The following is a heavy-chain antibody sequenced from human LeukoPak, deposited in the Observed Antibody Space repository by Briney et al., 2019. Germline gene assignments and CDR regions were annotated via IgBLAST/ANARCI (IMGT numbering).Heavy chain of an antibody. J-gene: IGHJ4*02. V-gene: IGHV3-48*04. CDR3: ARDRGPFDY. CDR2: ISSSSSTI. Sequence: GSLRLSCAASGFTFSSYSMNWVRQAPGKGLEWVSYISSSSSTIYYADSVKGRFTISRDNAKNSLYLQMNSLRAEDTAVYYCARDRGPFDYWGQGTLVTVSS. CDR1: GFTFSSYS. D-gene: IGHD3-10*01.